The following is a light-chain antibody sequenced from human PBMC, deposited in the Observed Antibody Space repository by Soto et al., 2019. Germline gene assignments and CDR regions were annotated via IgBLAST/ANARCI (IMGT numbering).Light chain of an antibody. J-gene: IGKJ1*01. CDR3: QQYGRSPRT. CDR2: GTS. V-gene: IGKV3-20*01. CDR1: QSVNNNY. Sequence: ETVLTQSPGTLSLSPGERATLSCRASQSVNNNYLAWYQQKPGQAPRLLIYGTSSRATRISDRFSGSGYGTDFTLTISRLEPEDFAVYYCQQYGRSPRTFGRGTKVEIK.